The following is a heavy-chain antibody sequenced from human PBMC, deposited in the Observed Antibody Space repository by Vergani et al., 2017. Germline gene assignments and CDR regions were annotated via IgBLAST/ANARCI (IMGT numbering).Heavy chain of an antibody. V-gene: IGHV5-51*03. CDR3: ARRQDRDYYYGMDV. Sequence: EVQLVQSGAEVKTPGEPLKISCKGSGYSFTSYWNGWVRQMPGKGVEGMGMIYPGDSDTGYSPSFQGQVTISADKSISTAYLQWSSLKASDTAMYYCARRQDRDYYYGMDVGGQGTTVTVSS. J-gene: IGHJ6*02. D-gene: IGHD1-14*01. CDR2: IYPGDSDT. CDR1: GYSFTSYW.